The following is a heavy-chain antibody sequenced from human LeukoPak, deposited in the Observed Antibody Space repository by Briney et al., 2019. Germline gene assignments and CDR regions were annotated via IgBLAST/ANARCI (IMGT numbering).Heavy chain of an antibody. V-gene: IGHV1-46*01. Sequence: ASVKVSCKASGYTFTSYSLNWVRQAPGQGPEWMGTINTSGGTTNYAQKFQGRITMTRDTSTSTVYMELSSLRSEDTAVYYCARELISGDWTWDIWGQGTMVTVSS. J-gene: IGHJ3*02. CDR1: GYTFTSYS. D-gene: IGHD2-21*02. CDR2: INTSGGTT. CDR3: ARELISGDWTWDI.